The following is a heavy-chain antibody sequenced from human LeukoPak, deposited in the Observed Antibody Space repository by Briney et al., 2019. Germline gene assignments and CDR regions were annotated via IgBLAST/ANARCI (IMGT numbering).Heavy chain of an antibody. CDR3: AIVVCKSTSSGYGAFDI. V-gene: IGHV3-30*04. CDR1: GFTFSSHA. CDR2: ISYDGSNK. J-gene: IGHJ3*02. D-gene: IGHD2-2*01. Sequence: GGSLRLSCAASGFTFSSHAMHWVRQAPGKGLEWVAVISYDGSNKYYADSVKGRFTISRDNSKNTLYLQMNSLRAEDTAVYYCAIVVCKSTSSGYGAFDIWGQGTMVTVSS.